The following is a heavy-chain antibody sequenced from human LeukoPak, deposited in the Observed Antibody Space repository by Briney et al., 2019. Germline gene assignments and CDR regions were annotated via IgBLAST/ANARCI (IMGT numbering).Heavy chain of an antibody. Sequence: GGSRRLSCAASGFTFSSYEMNRVRQAPGKGLEWVSYISSSGSTIYYADSVKGRFTISRDNAKNSLYLQMNSLRAEDTAVYYCARDRGYYDSSSHDYWGQGTLVTVSS. J-gene: IGHJ4*02. CDR2: ISSSGSTI. D-gene: IGHD3-22*01. V-gene: IGHV3-48*03. CDR3: ARDRGYYDSSSHDY. CDR1: GFTFSSYE.